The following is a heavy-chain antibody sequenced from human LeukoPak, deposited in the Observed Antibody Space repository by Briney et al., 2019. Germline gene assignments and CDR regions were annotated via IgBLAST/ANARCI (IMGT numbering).Heavy chain of an antibody. J-gene: IGHJ4*02. Sequence: GGSLRLSCAASGFTFSSYAMHWVRQAPGKGLEWVAVISYDGSNKYYADSVKGRFTISRDNSKNTLYLQMNSLRAEDTAVYYCARDPYYYDSSGYYRYSLDYWGQGTLVTVSS. D-gene: IGHD3-22*01. CDR1: GFTFSSYA. V-gene: IGHV3-30-3*01. CDR2: ISYDGSNK. CDR3: ARDPYYYDSSGYYRYSLDY.